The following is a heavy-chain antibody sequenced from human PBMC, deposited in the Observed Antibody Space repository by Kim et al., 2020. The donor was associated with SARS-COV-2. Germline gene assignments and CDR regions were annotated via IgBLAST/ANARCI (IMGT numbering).Heavy chain of an antibody. Sequence: GGSLRLSCAASEFTVGTSYMNWVRQAPGKGLEWVSIIYSNGSPYYADSVEGRFRISRHNSYNTLYLQMNTLRAEDAAVYYCAGRTYASYGNRGHYYGMGVWGQGTTVTVSS. CDR1: EFTVGTSY. CDR2: IYSNGSP. CDR3: AGRTYASYGNRGHYYGMGV. D-gene: IGHD5-18*01. V-gene: IGHV3-53*04. J-gene: IGHJ6*02.